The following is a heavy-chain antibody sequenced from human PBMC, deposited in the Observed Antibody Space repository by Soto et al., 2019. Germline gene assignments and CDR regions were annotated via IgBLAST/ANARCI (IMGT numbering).Heavy chain of an antibody. CDR1: GGSFSGYY. CDR3: ARNGSDYDFWSGYYFGGGMDV. D-gene: IGHD3-3*01. CDR2: INHSGST. J-gene: IGHJ6*02. V-gene: IGHV4-34*01. Sequence: QVQLQQWGAGLLKPSETLSLTCAVYGGSFSGYYWSWIRQPPGKGLEWIGEINHSGSTNYNPSLKSRVTISVAPSKNQFSLELSSVTAADTAVYYCARNGSDYDFWSGYYFGGGMDVWGQGTTVTVSS.